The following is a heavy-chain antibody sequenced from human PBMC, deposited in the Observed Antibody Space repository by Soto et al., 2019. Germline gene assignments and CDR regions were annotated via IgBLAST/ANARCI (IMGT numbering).Heavy chain of an antibody. J-gene: IGHJ2*01. V-gene: IGHV4-30-4*01. Sequence: QVQLQESGPGLVKPSQTLSLTCTVSGGSISGGVYYWSWIRQPPGKGLEWIGYIFYSGSTYYNPSLKSRVTTSVATSKNLFSLRLSSVTAADTAVYYCAREIIPLTTDWYFDLWGRGTLVTVSS. CDR1: GGSISGGVYY. D-gene: IGHD4-17*01. CDR3: AREIIPLTTDWYFDL. CDR2: IFYSGST.